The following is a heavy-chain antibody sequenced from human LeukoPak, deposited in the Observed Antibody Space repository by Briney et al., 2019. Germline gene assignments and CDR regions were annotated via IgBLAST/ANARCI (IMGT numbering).Heavy chain of an antibody. CDR2: INPNSGGT. CDR1: GYTFTGYY. J-gene: IGHJ6*03. V-gene: IGHV1-2*02. Sequence: ASVKVSCKASGYTFTGYYMHWVRQAPGQGLEWMGWINPNSGGTNYAQKFQGRATMTRDTSISTAYMELSRLRSDDTAVYYCARDRGRIAAAGIASRYMDVWGKGTTVTISS. CDR3: ARDRGRIAAAGIASRYMDV. D-gene: IGHD6-13*01.